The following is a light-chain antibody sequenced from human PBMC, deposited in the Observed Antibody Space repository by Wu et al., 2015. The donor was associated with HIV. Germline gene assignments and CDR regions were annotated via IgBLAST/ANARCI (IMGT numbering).Light chain of an antibody. CDR1: QDIGND. V-gene: IGKV1-12*01. CDR3: QQAHSFPQT. CDR2: SAS. Sequence: DIQMTQSPASVPAFVGDRVSITCRASQDIGNDLAWYQQKPGEAPQLLIYSASRLESGVPSRFVGSGSGTDFTLTIHRLQPEDFISYYRQQAHSFPQTFGQGTKVEVK. J-gene: IGKJ2*01.